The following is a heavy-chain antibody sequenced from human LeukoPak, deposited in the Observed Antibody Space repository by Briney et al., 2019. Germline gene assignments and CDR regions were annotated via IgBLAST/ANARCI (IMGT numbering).Heavy chain of an antibody. D-gene: IGHD1-26*01. CDR2: IIPIFGTA. J-gene: IGHJ4*02. V-gene: IGHV1-69*05. CDR1: GGTFSSYA. CDR3: AVEGGSYDADY. Sequence: ASVKVSCKASGGTFSSYAIIWVRQAPGQGLEGMGGIIPIFGTANYAQKFQGRVTITTDESTSTAYMELSSLSSEDTAVYYCAVEGGSYDADYWGQGTLVTVSS.